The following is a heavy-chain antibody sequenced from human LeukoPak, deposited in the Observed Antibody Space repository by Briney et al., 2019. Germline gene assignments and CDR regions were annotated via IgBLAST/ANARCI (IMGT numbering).Heavy chain of an antibody. CDR2: ISDSGGST. V-gene: IGHV3-23*01. D-gene: IGHD2-15*01. J-gene: IGHJ4*02. Sequence: GGSLRLSCAASGFTFSSYAMSWVRQAPGKGLEWVSAISDSGGSTYYADSVKGRFTISRDNSKNTLYLQMNSLRAEDTAVYYCEKYVVVVAATHYFDYWGQGTLVTVSS. CDR1: GFTFSSYA. CDR3: EKYVVVVAATHYFDY.